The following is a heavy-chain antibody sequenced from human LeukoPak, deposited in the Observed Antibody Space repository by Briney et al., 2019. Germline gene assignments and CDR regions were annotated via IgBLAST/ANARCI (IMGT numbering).Heavy chain of an antibody. CDR3: ARAAVAGTFCDY. Sequence: ASVTVSCKASGYTFTGYYMHWVRQPPGQGLEWMGCINPNSGGTNYAQKFQGRVTMTRDTSISTAYMELSRLRSDDRAVYSCARAAVAGTFCDYWGQGTLVTVSS. V-gene: IGHV1-2*02. CDR1: GYTFTGYY. CDR2: INPNSGGT. J-gene: IGHJ4*02. D-gene: IGHD6-19*01.